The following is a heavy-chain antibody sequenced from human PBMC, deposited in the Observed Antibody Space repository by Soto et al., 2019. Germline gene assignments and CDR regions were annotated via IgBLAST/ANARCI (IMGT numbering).Heavy chain of an antibody. V-gene: IGHV3-23*01. CDR1: GFPLRNYA. D-gene: IGHD6-13*01. J-gene: IGHJ4*02. Sequence: EVQLLESGGGLVQPGGSLRLSCVASGFPLRNYAMSWVRQVPGKGLEWVSAITGRGDITFYVDSGTGRFTIFRDDSENTLYLQMKSLRVEDTAIYYCAIPPRGSTSWYVDRWGQGTLVTVSS. CDR3: AIPPRGSTSWYVDR. CDR2: ITGRGDIT.